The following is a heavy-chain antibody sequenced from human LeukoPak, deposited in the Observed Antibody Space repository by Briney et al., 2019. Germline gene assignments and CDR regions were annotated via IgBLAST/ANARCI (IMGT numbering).Heavy chain of an antibody. D-gene: IGHD2-2*02. CDR3: AKVVVPAAIAYYYYGMDV. CDR2: ISSSGSTI. Sequence: RGSLRLSCAASGFTFSDYYMSWIRQAPGKGLEWVSYISSSGSTIYYANSVKGRFTISRDNSKNTLYLQMNSLRAEDTAVYYCAKVVVPAAIAYYYYGMDVWGQGTTVTVSS. J-gene: IGHJ6*02. V-gene: IGHV3-11*01. CDR1: GFTFSDYY.